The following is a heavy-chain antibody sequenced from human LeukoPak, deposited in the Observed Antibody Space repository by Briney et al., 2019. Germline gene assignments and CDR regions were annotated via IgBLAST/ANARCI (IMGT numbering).Heavy chain of an antibody. J-gene: IGHJ3*02. CDR1: GGTFSSYA. D-gene: IGHD3-3*01. Sequence: SVKVSCKASGGTFSSYAISWVRQAPGQGLEWMGGITPIFGTANYAQKFQDRVTITTDKSTSTAYMELRSLRSEDTAVYYCARHGGITIFGVAQPGGAFDIWGQGTMVTVSS. CDR3: ARHGGITIFGVAQPGGAFDI. V-gene: IGHV1-69*05. CDR2: ITPIFGTA.